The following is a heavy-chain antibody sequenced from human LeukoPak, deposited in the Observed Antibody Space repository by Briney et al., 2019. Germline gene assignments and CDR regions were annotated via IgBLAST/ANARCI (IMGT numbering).Heavy chain of an antibody. J-gene: IGHJ5*02. CDR1: GFTFIDYD. Sequence: GGSLRLSCAASGFTFIDYDMHWVRQVIGKGLEWVSAIGIRGDTHYSGSVKGRFTISRENAESSLYLQMNSLRAEDTAVYYCAKDLVGYCSSTSCSPFDPWGQGTLVTVSS. D-gene: IGHD2-2*01. V-gene: IGHV3-13*01. CDR2: IGIRGDT. CDR3: AKDLVGYCSSTSCSPFDP.